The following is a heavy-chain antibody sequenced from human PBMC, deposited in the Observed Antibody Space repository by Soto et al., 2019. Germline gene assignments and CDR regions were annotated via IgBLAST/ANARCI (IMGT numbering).Heavy chain of an antibody. CDR1: AFSFSTYG. Sequence: QVQLVESGGGVVQPGRSLRLSCTASAFSFSTYGMHWVRQAPGKGLEWVAVISYDGNNKYYADSVKGRFTISRDNSQDTLYLQMNSLRPDDTAVYYCAKDEGALATRPASSVFDYWGQGTLVTVSS. CDR2: ISYDGNNK. J-gene: IGHJ4*02. V-gene: IGHV3-30*18. CDR3: AKDEGALATRPASSVFDY. D-gene: IGHD6-6*01.